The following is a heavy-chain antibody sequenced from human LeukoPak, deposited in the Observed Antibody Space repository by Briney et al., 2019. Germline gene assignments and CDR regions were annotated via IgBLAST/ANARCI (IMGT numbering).Heavy chain of an antibody. D-gene: IGHD3-9*01. Sequence: GGSLRLSCAASGFTFSSYAVHWVRQAPGKGLEWVAVISYDGSNKYYADSVKGRFTISRDNSKNTLYLQMNSLRAEDTAVYYCARDYYDILTGYHLDYWGQGTLVTVSS. CDR1: GFTFSSYA. V-gene: IGHV3-30-3*01. CDR3: ARDYYDILTGYHLDY. J-gene: IGHJ4*02. CDR2: ISYDGSNK.